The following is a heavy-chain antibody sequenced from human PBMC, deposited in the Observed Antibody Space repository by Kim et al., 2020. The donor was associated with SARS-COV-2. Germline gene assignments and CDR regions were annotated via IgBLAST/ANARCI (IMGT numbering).Heavy chain of an antibody. CDR1: GVTVSSNGYY. Sequence: WETLSLTCTASGVTVSSNGYYWIWNGQPPGLELVWIGSIYYSGSTYYNPSLNRCVITSVNTSNTQFPLKFSLVTAAQAVVYYCARGREVTRLPLWDHDT. CDR3: ARGREVTRLPL. D-gene: IGHD2-21*02. CDR2: IYYSGST. J-gene: IGHJ2*01. V-gene: IGHV4-61*08.